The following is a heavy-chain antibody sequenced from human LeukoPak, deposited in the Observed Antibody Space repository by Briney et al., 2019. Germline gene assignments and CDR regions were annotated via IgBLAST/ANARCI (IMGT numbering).Heavy chain of an antibody. CDR3: ARHGTYGSGSYHYLDY. V-gene: IGHV4-39*01. J-gene: IGHJ4*02. D-gene: IGHD3-10*01. CDR2: MDYSGST. Sequence: SETQSLTCTVSGGSIRSSSYYWAWVRRPPGKGAHWLGSMDYSGSTCCTPSLKSRVTVSVDTPRNQFALKPSSVTAADTAVYYCARHGTYGSGSYHYLDYWGQGTQVTVSS. CDR1: GGSIRSSSYY.